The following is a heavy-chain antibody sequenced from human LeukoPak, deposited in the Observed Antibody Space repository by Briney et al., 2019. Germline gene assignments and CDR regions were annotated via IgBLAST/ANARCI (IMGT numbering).Heavy chain of an antibody. CDR1: GGSISSYY. V-gene: IGHV4-59*08. CDR2: IYYSGST. CDR3: ARHQRAVALDY. D-gene: IGHD6-19*01. J-gene: IGHJ4*02. Sequence: SETLSLTCTVSGGSISSYYWNWIRQPPGKGLEWIGYIYYSGSTNYNPSLKSRVTISVDTSKNQFSLKLSSVTAADTAVYYCARHQRAVALDYWGQGTLVTVSS.